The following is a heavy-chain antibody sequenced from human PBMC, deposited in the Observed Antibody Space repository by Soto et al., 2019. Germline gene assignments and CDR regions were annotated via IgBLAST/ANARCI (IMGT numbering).Heavy chain of an antibody. CDR2: INPSGGST. D-gene: IGHD6-13*01. CDR1: GYTFTSYY. Sequence: ASVKVSCKASGYTFTSYYMHWVRQAPGQGLEWMGIINPSGGSTSYAQKFQGRVTMTRDTSTSTVYMELSSLRSEDTAVYYCARDPAAAGPAYGMDVWGQGTTVTVSS. CDR3: ARDPAAAGPAYGMDV. V-gene: IGHV1-46*01. J-gene: IGHJ6*02.